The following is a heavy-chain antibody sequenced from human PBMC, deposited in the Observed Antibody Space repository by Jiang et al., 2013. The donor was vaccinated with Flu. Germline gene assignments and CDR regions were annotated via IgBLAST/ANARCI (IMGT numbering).Heavy chain of an antibody. D-gene: IGHD3-3*01. CDR2: ISYDGGST. CDR3: AKERGYYRSPWGEADN. V-gene: IGHV3-30*18. CDR1: GFTFSGYG. J-gene: IGHJ4*02. Sequence: GGGVVQPGTSLRLSCSASGFTFSGYGMYWVRQAPGKGLQWVATISYDGGSTYYAAAVKGRFTVSRDNAVYTLHLQMNSLRADDTAVYYCAKERGYYRSPWGEADNWGQGTLVTVSS.